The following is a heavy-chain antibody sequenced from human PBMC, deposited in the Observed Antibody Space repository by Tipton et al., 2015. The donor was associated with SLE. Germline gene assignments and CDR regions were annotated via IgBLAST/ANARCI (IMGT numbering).Heavy chain of an antibody. V-gene: IGHV3-30*02. Sequence: SLRLSCAASGFTFSSYGMHWVRQAPGKGLEWVAFIRYDGSNKYYADSVKGRFTISRDNSKNSLYLQMNSLRAEDTAVYYCARAVGGSSNWFDPWGQGTLVTVSS. CDR1: GFTFSSYG. CDR2: IRYDGSNK. J-gene: IGHJ5*02. D-gene: IGHD1-26*01. CDR3: ARAVGGSSNWFDP.